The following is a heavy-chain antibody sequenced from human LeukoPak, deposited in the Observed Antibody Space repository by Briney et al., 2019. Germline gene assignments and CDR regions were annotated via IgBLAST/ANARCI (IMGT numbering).Heavy chain of an antibody. CDR3: AKDLGRIQTYGMDV. CDR1: GFTLSSYA. V-gene: IGHV3-23*01. J-gene: IGHJ6*02. Sequence: EGSLRLSSAASGFTLSSYAMSWVRQAPWKGLEWVSAISGSGGSTYYADSVKGRFTISRDNSKNTLYLQMNSLRAEDTAVYYCAKDLGRIQTYGMDVWGQGTTVTVSS. CDR2: ISGSGGST.